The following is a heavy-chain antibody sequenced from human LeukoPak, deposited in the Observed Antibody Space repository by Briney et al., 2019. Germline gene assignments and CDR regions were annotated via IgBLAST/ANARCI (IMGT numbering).Heavy chain of an antibody. V-gene: IGHV1-69*05. CDR3: ARARGCSSTSCWNYYYYYMDV. D-gene: IGHD2-2*01. Sequence: GASVKVSCKASGGTFSSYAISWVRQAPGQGLEWMGGIIPIFGTANYAQKFQGRVTITTDESTSTAYMELRSLRSDDTAVYYCARARGCSSTSCWNYYYYYMDVWGKGTTVTVSS. CDR1: GGTFSSYA. J-gene: IGHJ6*03. CDR2: IIPIFGTA.